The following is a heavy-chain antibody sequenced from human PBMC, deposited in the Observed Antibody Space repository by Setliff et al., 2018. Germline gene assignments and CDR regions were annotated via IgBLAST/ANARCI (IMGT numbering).Heavy chain of an antibody. Sequence: SETLSLTCTVSGGSISTYYWSWIRQSPGKRLEWVGYIYYSGSTNYNPSLKSRVTISIDTSKNQFSLKLSSVTAADTAVYYCARDLTGSSKDHYWGQGTPVTVSS. D-gene: IGHD3-9*01. CDR1: GGSISTYY. CDR2: IYYSGST. V-gene: IGHV4-59*01. CDR3: ARDLTGSSKDHY. J-gene: IGHJ4*02.